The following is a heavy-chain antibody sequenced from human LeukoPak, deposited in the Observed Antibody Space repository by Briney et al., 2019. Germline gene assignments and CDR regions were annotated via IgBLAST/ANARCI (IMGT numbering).Heavy chain of an antibody. Sequence: SQTLSLTCAISGDSVSSNSAAWSWIRQSPSRGLEWLGRTYYRSKWYSDYAVSVMSRITINPDTSKNQFSLQLNSVTPEDTAVYFCARNERSSSGWFGTQNWFDPWGQGTLVTVSS. D-gene: IGHD6-19*01. J-gene: IGHJ5*02. CDR2: TYYRSKWYS. V-gene: IGHV6-1*01. CDR1: GDSVSSNSAA. CDR3: ARNERSSSGWFGTQNWFDP.